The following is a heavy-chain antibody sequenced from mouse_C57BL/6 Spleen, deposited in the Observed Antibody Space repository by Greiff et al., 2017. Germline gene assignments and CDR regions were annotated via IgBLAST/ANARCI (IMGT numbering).Heavy chain of an antibody. Sequence: EVQRVESGEGLVKPGGSLKLSCAASGFTFSSYAMSWVRQTPEKRLEWVAYISSGGDYIYYADTVKGRFTISRDNARNTLYLQMSSLKSEDTAMYYCTRGGLITTVNYAMDYWGQGTSVTVSS. D-gene: IGHD1-1*01. V-gene: IGHV5-9-1*02. CDR1: GFTFSSYA. CDR2: ISSGGDYI. J-gene: IGHJ4*01. CDR3: TRGGLITTVNYAMDY.